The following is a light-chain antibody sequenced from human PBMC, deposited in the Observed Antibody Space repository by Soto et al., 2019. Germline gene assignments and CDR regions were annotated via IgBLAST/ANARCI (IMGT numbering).Light chain of an antibody. V-gene: IGKV3-20*01. CDR1: QSVDSSY. Sequence: EIVLTQSPGTLSLSPRERATLSCRASQSVDSSYLAWYQQKPGQAPRLLIFGASSRATDIPDRFSGSGSGTDFTLTISRLEPEDFAVYYCQEYGSSSYTFGQGTKLQIK. J-gene: IGKJ2*01. CDR2: GAS. CDR3: QEYGSSSYT.